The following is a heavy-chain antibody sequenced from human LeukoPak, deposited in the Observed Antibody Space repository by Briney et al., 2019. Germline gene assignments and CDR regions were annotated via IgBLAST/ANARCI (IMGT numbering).Heavy chain of an antibody. CDR1: GGSINSSSYY. D-gene: IGHD3-16*02. J-gene: IGHJ4*02. Sequence: SETLSLTCTVSGGSINSSSYYWGWIRQPPGKGLEWIGGIYYSGSTYYNPSLKSRVTISVDTSKNQFSLKLSSVTAADTAVYYCARHKNDYVWGSYRPTPYFDYWGQGTLVTVSS. CDR2: IYYSGST. CDR3: ARHKNDYVWGSYRPTPYFDY. V-gene: IGHV4-39*01.